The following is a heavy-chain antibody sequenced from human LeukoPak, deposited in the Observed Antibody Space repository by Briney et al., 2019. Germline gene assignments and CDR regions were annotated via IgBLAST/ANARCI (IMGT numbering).Heavy chain of an antibody. J-gene: IGHJ4*02. CDR1: GFTFSSYG. Sequence: GGSLRLSCAASGFTFSSYGMHWVRQAPGKGLEWVAVISYDGSNKYYADSVKGRFTISRDNSKNTLYLQMNGLRAEDTAVYYCAKDLFYYDSSGYLDYWGQGTLVTVSS. CDR2: ISYDGSNK. V-gene: IGHV3-30*18. CDR3: AKDLFYYDSSGYLDY. D-gene: IGHD3-22*01.